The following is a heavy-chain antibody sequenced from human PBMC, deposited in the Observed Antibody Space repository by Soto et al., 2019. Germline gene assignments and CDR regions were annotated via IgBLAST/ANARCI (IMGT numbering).Heavy chain of an antibody. V-gene: IGHV4-39*01. D-gene: IGHD3-3*01. CDR2: IYYSGST. CDR3: ARRFTIFGAFDI. CDR1: GGSISSSSYY. J-gene: IGHJ3*02. Sequence: SETLSLTCTVSGGSISSSSYYWGWIRQPPGKGLEWIGSIYYSGSTYYNPSLKSRVTISVDTSKNQFSLKLSSVTAADTAVYYCARRFTIFGAFDIWGEGTMVTVSS.